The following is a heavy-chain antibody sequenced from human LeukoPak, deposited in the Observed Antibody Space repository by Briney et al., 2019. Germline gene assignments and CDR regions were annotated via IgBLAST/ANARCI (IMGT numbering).Heavy chain of an antibody. CDR3: ARDEGGDFWSGYYGD. V-gene: IGHV1-69*13. CDR2: IIPIFGTA. D-gene: IGHD3-3*01. Sequence: GVSVKVSCKASGGTFSSYAISWVRQAPGQGLEWMGGIIPIFGTANYAQKFQGRVTITADESTSTAYMELSSLRSEDTAVYYCARDEGGDFWSGYYGDWGQGTLVTVSS. J-gene: IGHJ4*02. CDR1: GGTFSSYA.